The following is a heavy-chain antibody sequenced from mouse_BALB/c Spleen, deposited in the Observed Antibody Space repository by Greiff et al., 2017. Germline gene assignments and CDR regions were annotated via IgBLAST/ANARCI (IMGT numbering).Heavy chain of an antibody. J-gene: IGHJ4*01. CDR2: IYPGDGST. CDR3: ARSDYDGYAMDY. D-gene: IGHD2-4*01. V-gene: IGHV1S56*01. CDR1: GYTFTSYD. Sequence: QVQLQQSGPELVKPGASVKISCKASGYTFTSYDINWVKQRPGQGLEWIGWIYPGDGSTKYNEKFKGKATLTADKSSSTAYMQLSSLTSENSAVYFCARSDYDGYAMDYWGQGTSVTVSS.